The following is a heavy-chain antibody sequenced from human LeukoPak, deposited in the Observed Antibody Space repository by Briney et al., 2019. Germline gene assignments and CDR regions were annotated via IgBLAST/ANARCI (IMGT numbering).Heavy chain of an antibody. D-gene: IGHD2/OR15-2a*01. CDR1: GASINSSDYC. J-gene: IGHJ4*02. V-gene: IGHV4-39*01. CDR2: IYYRGNT. Sequence: SETLSLTCSVSGASINSSDYCWGWIRQPPGKGLEWIGTIYYRGNTYYNPSLKSRVTISVDTSKKHFSLNLTSVTAADTAVYYCARHGTSLSSLIQWGQGTQVTVSS. CDR3: ARHGTSLSSLIQ.